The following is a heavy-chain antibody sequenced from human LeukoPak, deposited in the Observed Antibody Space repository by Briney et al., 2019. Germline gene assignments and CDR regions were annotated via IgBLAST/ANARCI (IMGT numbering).Heavy chain of an antibody. V-gene: IGHV5-51*01. CDR3: ACDILTGYYAFDI. D-gene: IGHD3-9*01. Sequence: GESLKISCKGSGFSFTSYWIAWVRQMPGKGLEWMGIIYPGDSDTRYSPSFQGQVTISADKSISTAYLQWSSLKASDTAMYYCACDILTGYYAFDIWGQGTMVTVSS. J-gene: IGHJ3*02. CDR2: IYPGDSDT. CDR1: GFSFTSYW.